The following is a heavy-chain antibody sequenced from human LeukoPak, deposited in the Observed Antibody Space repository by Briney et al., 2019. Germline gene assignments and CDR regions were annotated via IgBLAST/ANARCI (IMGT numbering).Heavy chain of an antibody. CDR1: GGTFSSYA. D-gene: IGHD6-13*01. CDR3: ARSIAAAGVRYGMDV. Sequence: SVKVSCKASGGTFSSYAISWVRQAPGQGLEWMGRIIPILGIANYAQKFQGRVTITADKSTSTAYMELSSLRSEDTAVYYRARSIAAAGVRYGMDVWGQGTTVTVSS. J-gene: IGHJ6*02. CDR2: IIPILGIA. V-gene: IGHV1-69*04.